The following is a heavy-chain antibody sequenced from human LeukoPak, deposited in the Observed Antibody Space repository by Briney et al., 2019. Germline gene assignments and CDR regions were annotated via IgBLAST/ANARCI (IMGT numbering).Heavy chain of an antibody. CDR1: GFAFSDYL. D-gene: IGHD1-26*01. V-gene: IGHV3-11*06. Sequence: GGSLRLSCAASGFAFSDYLMTWIRQAPGRGLEWVAYIGTSGTYTTYADSVKGRFTISRDNAKNSLYLQMNSLRAEDTAVYYCARHHRGSYLSDALDLWGQGTMVTVSS. CDR2: IGTSGTYT. J-gene: IGHJ3*01. CDR3: ARHHRGSYLSDALDL.